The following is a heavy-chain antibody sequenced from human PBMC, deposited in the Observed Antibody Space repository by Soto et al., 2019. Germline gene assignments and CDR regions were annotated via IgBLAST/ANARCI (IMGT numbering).Heavy chain of an antibody. D-gene: IGHD6-19*01. J-gene: IGHJ6*02. Sequence: QVQLQESGPGLVKPSETLSLTCTVSGGSVSSGSYYWSWIRQPPGKGLEWIGYIYYSGSTNYNPSPESRVTISVDTSKNQFSLKLSSVTAADTAVYYCARGIEGWYQGRYYCGMDVWGQGTTVTVSS. CDR2: IYYSGST. CDR3: ARGIEGWYQGRYYCGMDV. V-gene: IGHV4-61*01. CDR1: GGSVSSGSYY.